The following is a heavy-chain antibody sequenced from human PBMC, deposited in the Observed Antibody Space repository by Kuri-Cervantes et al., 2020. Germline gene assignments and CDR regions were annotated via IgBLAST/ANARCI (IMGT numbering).Heavy chain of an antibody. Sequence: GESLKISCAASGFTFSNAWMSWVRQAPGKGLEWVANIKQNGSEKYYVDSAKGRFTISRDNTKNSLYLQMNSLRAEDTAVYYCERGAYSSSWYGSYFDYWGQGTLVTVSS. V-gene: IGHV3-7*04. D-gene: IGHD6-13*01. CDR3: ERGAYSSSWYGSYFDY. CDR2: IKQNGSEK. J-gene: IGHJ4*02. CDR1: GFTFSNAW.